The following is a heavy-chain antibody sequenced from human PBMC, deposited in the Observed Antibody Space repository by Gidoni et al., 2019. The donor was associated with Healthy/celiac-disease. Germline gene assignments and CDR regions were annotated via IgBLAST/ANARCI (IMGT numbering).Heavy chain of an antibody. Sequence: QVQLVQSGAEVTKPGASVKVSCKASGSTFTSYAMHWVRQAPGQRLEWMGWINAGNGNTKYSQKFQGRVTITRDTSASTAYMELSSLRSEDTAVYYCARIRNGGTTADYWGQGTLVTVSS. CDR2: INAGNGNT. CDR1: GSTFTSYA. J-gene: IGHJ4*02. V-gene: IGHV1-3*01. D-gene: IGHD4-17*01. CDR3: ARIRNGGTTADY.